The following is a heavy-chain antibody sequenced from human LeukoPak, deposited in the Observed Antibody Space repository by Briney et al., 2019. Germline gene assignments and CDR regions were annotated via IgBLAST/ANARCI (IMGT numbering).Heavy chain of an antibody. V-gene: IGHV4-38-2*02. J-gene: IGHJ4*02. D-gene: IGHD5-18*01. CDR1: GYSISSGYY. CDR2: IYHSGST. Sequence: KASETLSLTCTVSGYSISSGYYWGWIRQPPGKGLEWIGSIYHSGSTYYNPSLKSRVTISVDTSKNQFSLKLSSVTAADTAVYYCARDPHYTAMDPFDYWGQGTLVTVSP. CDR3: ARDPHYTAMDPFDY.